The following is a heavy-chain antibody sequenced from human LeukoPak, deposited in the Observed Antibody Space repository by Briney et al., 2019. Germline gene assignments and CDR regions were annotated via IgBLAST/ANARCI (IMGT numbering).Heavy chain of an antibody. V-gene: IGHV3-74*01. J-gene: IGHJ4*02. CDR1: GFAFSAYW. CDR2: INEDATTI. D-gene: IGHD3-16*01. Sequence: GGSLRLSCAASGFAFSAYWMHWVRQAPRKGLEWVSRINEDATTISYADSVKGRFIISRDNSKKSLYLQMNNLRAEDTAVYYCVRDLVFVWTPGDDFDFWGQGTLVTVSS. CDR3: VRDLVFVWTPGDDFDF.